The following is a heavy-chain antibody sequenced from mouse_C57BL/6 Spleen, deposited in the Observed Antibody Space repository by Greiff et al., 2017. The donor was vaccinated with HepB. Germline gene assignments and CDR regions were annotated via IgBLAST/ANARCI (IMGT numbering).Heavy chain of an antibody. CDR1: GFSLTSYA. Sequence: VKVVESGPGLVAPSQSLSITCTVSGFSLTSYAISWVRQPPGKGLEWLGVIWTGGGTNYNSALKSRLSISKDNSKSQVFLKMNSLQTDDTARYYCARRDDYDDGSMDYWGQGTSVTVSS. D-gene: IGHD2-4*01. CDR2: IWTGGGT. V-gene: IGHV2-9-1*01. J-gene: IGHJ4*01. CDR3: ARRDDYDDGSMDY.